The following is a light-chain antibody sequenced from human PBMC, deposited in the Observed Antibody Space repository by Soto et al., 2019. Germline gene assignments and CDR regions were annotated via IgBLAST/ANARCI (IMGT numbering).Light chain of an antibody. Sequence: DIQMTQSPSTLSASVRDSVTITCRASQSIDRRLAWYQKKPGKAPNLVIYDASTLESGDPSRFSASGSGTEFTLTIRSLQPDDSATYYCQQYFTVPHTFGLGTTLQIK. CDR2: DAS. CDR3: QQYFTVPHT. V-gene: IGKV1-5*01. CDR1: QSIDRR. J-gene: IGKJ2*01.